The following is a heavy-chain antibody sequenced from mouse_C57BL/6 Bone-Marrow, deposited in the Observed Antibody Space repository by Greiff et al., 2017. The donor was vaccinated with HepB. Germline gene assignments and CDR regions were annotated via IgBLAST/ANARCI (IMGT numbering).Heavy chain of an antibody. CDR1: GYTFTSYG. Sequence: VQRVESGAELARPGASVKLSCKASGYTFTSYGISWVKQRTGQGLEWIGEIYPRSGNTYYNEKFKGKATLTADKSSSTAYMELRSLTSEDSAVYFCARWGTTVVATNAMDYWGQGTSVTVSS. CDR3: ARWGTTVVATNAMDY. V-gene: IGHV1-81*01. J-gene: IGHJ4*01. CDR2: IYPRSGNT. D-gene: IGHD1-1*01.